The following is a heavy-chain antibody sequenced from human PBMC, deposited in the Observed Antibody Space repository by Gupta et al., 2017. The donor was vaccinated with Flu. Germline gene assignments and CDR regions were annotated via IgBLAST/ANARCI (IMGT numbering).Heavy chain of an antibody. D-gene: IGHD2-15*01. J-gene: IGHJ6*02. CDR3: TRTPFPGDF. CDR1: D. CDR2: MNPYSGNT. V-gene: IGHV1-8*01. Sequence: DINWVRLGAGQGLEWMGWMNPYSGNTYYTQKFQGRLTMTRDTSINTAYMELSSLRSDDTAVYYCTRTPFPGDFWGQGTTVTVSS.